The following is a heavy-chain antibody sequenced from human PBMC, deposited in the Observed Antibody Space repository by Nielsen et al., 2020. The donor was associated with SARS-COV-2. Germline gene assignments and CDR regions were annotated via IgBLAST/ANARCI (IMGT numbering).Heavy chain of an antibody. V-gene: IGHV3-49*04. D-gene: IGHD3-10*02. J-gene: IGHJ4*02. CDR2: IWSKTYGGTT. CDR3: TRVAYVSYYFDY. CDR1: GFTFSDYA. Sequence: GSLRLSCAASGFTFSDYAMAWVRQAPGKGLEWVGLIWSKTYGGTTEYAASVKGRFTISRDDSKNTAYLQMSSLKTEDTAVYYCTRVAYVSYYFDYWGQGSLVTVSS.